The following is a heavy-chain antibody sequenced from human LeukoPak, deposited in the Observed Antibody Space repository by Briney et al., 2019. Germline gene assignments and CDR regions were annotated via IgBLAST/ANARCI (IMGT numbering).Heavy chain of an antibody. CDR2: IIPILGIA. J-gene: IGHJ4*02. D-gene: IGHD3-10*01. V-gene: IGHV1-69*04. CDR1: GGTFSNYA. Sequence: SVKVTCKASGGTFSNYAISWVRQAPGQGLEWMGRIIPILGIANYAQKFQGRVTITADKSTSTAYMELSSLRSEDTAVYYCARERPDGSGSYYNGDWGQGTLVTVSS. CDR3: ARERPDGSGSYYNGD.